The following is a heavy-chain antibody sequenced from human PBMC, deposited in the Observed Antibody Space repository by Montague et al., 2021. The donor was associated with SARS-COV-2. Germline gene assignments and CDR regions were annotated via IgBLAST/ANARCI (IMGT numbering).Heavy chain of an antibody. CDR3: AREAWFGDKTSASEYYGMDV. CDR1: GGSISSYH. D-gene: IGHD3-10*01. Sequence: SETLSLTCTVSGGSISSYHWSWIRQPAGKGLEWIGRIYTCGSTNYNPSLKSRVTMSVDTSKNQFSLKLSSVTAADTAVYYCAREAWFGDKTSASEYYGMDVWGQGTTVTVSS. CDR2: IYTCGST. J-gene: IGHJ6*02. V-gene: IGHV4-4*07.